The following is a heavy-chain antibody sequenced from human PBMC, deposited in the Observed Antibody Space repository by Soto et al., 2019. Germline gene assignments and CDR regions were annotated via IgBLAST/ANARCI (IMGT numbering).Heavy chain of an antibody. V-gene: IGHV1-69*13. CDR2: IIPIFGTA. CDR1: GGTFSSYA. J-gene: IGHJ6*02. D-gene: IGHD2-21*02. Sequence: GASVKVSCKASGGTFSSYAISWVRQAPGQGLEWMGGIIPIFGTANYAQKFQGRVTITADESTSTAYMELSSLRSEDTAVYYCARGGGGNSDYYYYGMDVWGQGTTVTVSS. CDR3: ARGGGGNSDYYYYGMDV.